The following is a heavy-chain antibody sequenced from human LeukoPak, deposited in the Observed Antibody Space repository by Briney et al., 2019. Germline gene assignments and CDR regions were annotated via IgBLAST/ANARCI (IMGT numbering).Heavy chain of an antibody. CDR2: INTNTGNP. V-gene: IGHV7-4-1*02. CDR1: GGTFSSYA. D-gene: IGHD6-13*01. J-gene: IGHJ5*02. CDR3: ARVIAAAGTPWFDP. Sequence: ASVKVSCKASGGTFSSYAISWVRQAPGQGLEWMGWINTNTGNPTYAQGFTGRFVFSLDTSVSTAYLQISSLKAEDTAVYYCARVIAAAGTPWFDPWGQGTLVTVSS.